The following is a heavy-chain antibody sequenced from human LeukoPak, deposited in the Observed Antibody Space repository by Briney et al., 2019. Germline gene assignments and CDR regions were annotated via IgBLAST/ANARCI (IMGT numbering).Heavy chain of an antibody. D-gene: IGHD3-9*01. V-gene: IGHV3-13*01. CDR2: IGTAGDT. Sequence: PGGALRLSCAASGFTFSSYDMTWVRQPTGKGLEWVSAIGTAGDTYYSHSVKGRFTISRENAKNSLYLHMNSLSAGDTAVYFCARGHMLTGYYNFAWFDPWGQGTLVTVSS. CDR1: GFTFSSYD. CDR3: ARGHMLTGYYNFAWFDP. J-gene: IGHJ5*02.